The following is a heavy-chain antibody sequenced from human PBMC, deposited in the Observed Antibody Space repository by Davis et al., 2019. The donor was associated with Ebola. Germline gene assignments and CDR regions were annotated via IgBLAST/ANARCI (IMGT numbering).Heavy chain of an antibody. V-gene: IGHV4-34*01. CDR1: GGSFSGYY. J-gene: IGHJ6*02. CDR2: IYYSGST. CDR3: ASWGVHAWGGGMDV. Sequence: SETLSLTCAVYGGSFSGYYWSWIRQPPGKGLEWIGSIYYSGSTYYNPSLKSRVTISVDTSKNQFSLKLSSVTAADTAVYYCASWGVHAWGGGMDVWGQGTTVTVSS. D-gene: IGHD3-16*01.